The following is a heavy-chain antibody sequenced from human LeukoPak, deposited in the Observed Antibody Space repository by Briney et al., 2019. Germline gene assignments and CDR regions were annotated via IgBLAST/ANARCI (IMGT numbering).Heavy chain of an antibody. J-gene: IGHJ6*02. CDR3: VSHPLDCSSTSCPRNYYYGMDV. CDR2: INSDGSST. CDR1: GFTFSSYW. Sequence: GGSLRLSCAASGFTFSSYWMHWVRQVPGKGLVWVSRINSDGSSTSYADSVKGRFTISRDNSKNTLYLQMNSLRVEDTAVYYCVSHPLDCSSTSCPRNYYYGMDVWGQGTTVTVSS. V-gene: IGHV3-74*01. D-gene: IGHD2-2*01.